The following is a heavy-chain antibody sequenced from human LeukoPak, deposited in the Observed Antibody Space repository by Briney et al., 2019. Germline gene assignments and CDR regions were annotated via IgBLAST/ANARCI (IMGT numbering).Heavy chain of an antibody. V-gene: IGHV3-21*01. D-gene: IGHD6-13*01. CDR3: ARDRESSSWFDY. J-gene: IGHJ4*02. CDR2: ISNSSSYI. CDR1: GFTFSSYS. Sequence: PGGSLRLSCAASGFTFSSYSMNWVRQAPGKGLEWVSSISNSSSYIYYADSVKGRFTISRDNAKNSLYLQMKSLRAEDTAVYYCARDRESSSWFDYWGQGTLVTVSS.